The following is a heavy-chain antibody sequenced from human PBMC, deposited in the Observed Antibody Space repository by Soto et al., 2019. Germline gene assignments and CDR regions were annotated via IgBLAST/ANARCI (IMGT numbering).Heavy chain of an antibody. CDR1: GFTFSSYA. Sequence: EVPLLESGGGLVQPGGSLRLSCTASGFTFSSYAMGWVRQAPGKGLEWVSGISGSGDSTYYADSVKGRFTISRDNSKNTLYLQMNSLRAEDTAVYYCAKESLVRGVINYFDYWGQGTLVTVSS. D-gene: IGHD3-10*01. V-gene: IGHV3-23*01. CDR2: ISGSGDST. J-gene: IGHJ4*02. CDR3: AKESLVRGVINYFDY.